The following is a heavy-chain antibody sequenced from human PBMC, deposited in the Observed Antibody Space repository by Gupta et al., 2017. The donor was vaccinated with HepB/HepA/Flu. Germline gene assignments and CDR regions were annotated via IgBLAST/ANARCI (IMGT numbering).Heavy chain of an antibody. CDR3: AHAEDYMWYFDL. Sequence: QITLEESGPTLVKPTQTLTLTCTFSGLSLTTSGVGVGWIRQPPGKALDWLALIYWDGDERYSPSLKNRLTITKDTSKNQVVLTMTNMDPLDTATYYCAHAEDYMWYFDLWGRGTLVTVSS. J-gene: IGHJ2*01. D-gene: IGHD3-16*01. CDR2: IYWDGDE. CDR1: GLSLTTSGVG. V-gene: IGHV2-5*02.